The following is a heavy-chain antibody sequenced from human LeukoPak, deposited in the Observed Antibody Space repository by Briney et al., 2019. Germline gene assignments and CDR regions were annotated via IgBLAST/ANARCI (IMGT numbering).Heavy chain of an antibody. CDR3: ARSIAAAGTPNYYYYGMDV. CDR2: ICTSGST. Sequence: ASETLSLTCTVSGGSISSYYWSWIRQPAGKGLEWIGRICTSGSTNYNPSLKSRVTMSVDTSKNQFSLKLSSVTAADTAVYYCARSIAAAGTPNYYYYGMDVWGQGTTVTVSS. J-gene: IGHJ6*02. V-gene: IGHV4-4*07. CDR1: GGSISSYY. D-gene: IGHD6-13*01.